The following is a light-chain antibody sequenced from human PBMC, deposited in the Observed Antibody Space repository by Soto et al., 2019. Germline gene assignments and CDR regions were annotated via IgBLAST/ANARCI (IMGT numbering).Light chain of an antibody. CDR2: DAS. CDR3: QQYNNWPQT. J-gene: IGKJ1*01. V-gene: IGKV3-15*01. Sequence: ETMMTQSPDTLSVSLGERATLSFGASQSLRSSLAWYQQKPGQAPRLLIYDASTRATGIPARFSGSGSGTDFTLTISGLQSEDFAVYYCQQYNNWPQTFGQGTKV. CDR1: QSLRSS.